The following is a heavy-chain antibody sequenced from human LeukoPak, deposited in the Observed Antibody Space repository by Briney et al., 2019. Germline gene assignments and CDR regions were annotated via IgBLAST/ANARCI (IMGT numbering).Heavy chain of an antibody. J-gene: IGHJ4*02. CDR1: GGSFSGYY. Sequence: SETLSLTCAVYGGSFSGYYWSWIRQPPGKGLEWIGEINHSGSTNYNPSLKSRVTISVDTSKNQFSLKLSSVTAADTAVYYCARGISGRRFRSTLNYYDSSGYYSKEYYFDYWGQGTLVTVPS. CDR3: ARGISGRRFRSTLNYYDSSGYYSKEYYFDY. D-gene: IGHD3-22*01. V-gene: IGHV4-34*01. CDR2: INHSGST.